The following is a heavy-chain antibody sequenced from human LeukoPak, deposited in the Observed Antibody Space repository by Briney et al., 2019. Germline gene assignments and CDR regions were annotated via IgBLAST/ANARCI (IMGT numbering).Heavy chain of an antibody. J-gene: IGHJ4*02. V-gene: IGHV3-30*18. D-gene: IGHD3-10*01. Sequence: GGSLRLSCAASGFTFSSYGMHWVRQAPGKGLEWVAVISYDGSNKYYADSVKGRFTISRDNSKNTLYLQMNSLRAEDTAVYYCAKGTRVLLWFGELLDYFDYWGQGTLATVSS. CDR1: GFTFSSYG. CDR3: AKGTRVLLWFGELLDYFDY. CDR2: ISYDGSNK.